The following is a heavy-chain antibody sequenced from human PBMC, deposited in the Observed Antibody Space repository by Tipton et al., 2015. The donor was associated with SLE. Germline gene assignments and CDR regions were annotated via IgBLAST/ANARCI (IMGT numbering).Heavy chain of an antibody. Sequence: TLSLTCTVTGGSITTSTYYWVWIRQPPGKGLEWVGSIYYSGATYYNPSLKGRITISIDTSKNQFSLKLTSVTAADTAVYYCARDKPYDIWGQGTMVTVSS. V-gene: IGHV4-39*07. CDR2: IYYSGAT. J-gene: IGHJ3*02. CDR3: ARDKPYDI. CDR1: GGSITTSTYY.